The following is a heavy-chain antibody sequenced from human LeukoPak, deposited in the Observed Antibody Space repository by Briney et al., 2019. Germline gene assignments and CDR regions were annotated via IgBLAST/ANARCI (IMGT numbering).Heavy chain of an antibody. CDR1: GYTVTSYG. V-gene: IGHV1-18*01. CDR2: SSAYNGNT. D-gene: IGHD4-23*01. J-gene: IGHJ6*02. CDR3: ARGGGNSPTEYYYGMDV. Sequence: GASVKVSCKASGYTVTSYGISWVRQAPGQGLEWRGGSSAYNGNTNYAQKLQGRVTMTTDTATSTASMELRGLRSDDPAVYYCARGGGNSPTEYYYGMDVWGQGTTVTVSS.